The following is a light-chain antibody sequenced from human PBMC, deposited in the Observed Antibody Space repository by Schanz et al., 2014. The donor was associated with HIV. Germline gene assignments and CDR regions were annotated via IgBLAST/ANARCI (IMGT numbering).Light chain of an antibody. CDR3: QQYDTYPYT. Sequence: DIQMTQSPSSLSASVGDRVTVTCRASQSISGHLNWYQQKPGKPPKLLIYASTTLHSGVPSRFSGSGSGTXFTLTITTLQPEDFATYYCQQYDTYPYTFGQGTTLDLK. CDR2: AST. V-gene: IGKV1-39*01. J-gene: IGKJ2*01. CDR1: QSISGH.